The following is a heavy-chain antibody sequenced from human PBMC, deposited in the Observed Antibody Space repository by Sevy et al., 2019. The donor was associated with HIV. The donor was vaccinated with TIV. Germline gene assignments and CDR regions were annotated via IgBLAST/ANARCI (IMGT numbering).Heavy chain of an antibody. D-gene: IGHD6-19*01. V-gene: IGHV3-23*01. J-gene: IGHJ4*02. CDR3: GKDHGAVACSLFHY. CDR1: GFTFSSYA. Sequence: GGSLRLSCAASGFTFSSYAMSWVRQAPGKGLEWVSAISGSGGSTYYADSVKGRFTISRDNSKNTLYLQTNSRRAEDTAVYYCGKDHGAVACSLFHYWGQGTPVTVSS. CDR2: ISGSGGST.